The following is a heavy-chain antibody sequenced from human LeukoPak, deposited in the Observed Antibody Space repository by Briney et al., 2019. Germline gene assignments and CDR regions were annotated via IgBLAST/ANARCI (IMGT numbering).Heavy chain of an antibody. CDR2: LSWNSASV. CDR3: AKDYGYSSSWYDY. CDR1: GFTFDDYG. V-gene: IGHV3-9*01. Sequence: GGSLRLSCEASGFTFDDYGMHWVRQAPGKGLEWVSTLSWNSASVGYVDSVKGRFTISRDNAKKTLYLQMNSLRPEDTALYYCAKDYGYSSSWYDYWGQGTLVTVSS. J-gene: IGHJ4*02. D-gene: IGHD6-13*01.